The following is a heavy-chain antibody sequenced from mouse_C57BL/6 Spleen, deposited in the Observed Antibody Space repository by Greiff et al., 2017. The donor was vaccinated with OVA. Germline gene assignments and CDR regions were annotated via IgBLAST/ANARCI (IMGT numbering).Heavy chain of an antibody. J-gene: IGHJ4*01. V-gene: IGHV1-64*01. CDR2: IHPNSGST. Sequence: QVQLQQPGAELVKPGASVTLSCKASGYTFTSYWMHWVKQRPGQGLEWIGMIHPNSGSTNYNEKFTSKATLTVDTSSSTAYMQLSSLTSEDSAVYYCARSVYYYGSDYAMDYWGQGTSVTVSS. CDR1: GYTFTSYW. CDR3: ARSVYYYGSDYAMDY. D-gene: IGHD1-1*01.